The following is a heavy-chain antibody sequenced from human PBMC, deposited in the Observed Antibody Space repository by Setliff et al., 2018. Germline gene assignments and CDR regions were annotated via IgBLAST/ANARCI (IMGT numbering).Heavy chain of an antibody. Sequence: PGGSLRLSCAVSGFTFSSYWMHWVRQAPGKGLVWVSRVKSDGTYTNYADSGKGRFTSSRDNAKNTLFLQMNSLRAEDTAVYYCARDISVTMVREGGMDVWGKGTTVTVSS. CDR1: GFTFSSYW. CDR3: ARDISVTMVREGGMDV. CDR2: VKSDGTYT. J-gene: IGHJ6*03. V-gene: IGHV3-74*01. D-gene: IGHD3-10*01.